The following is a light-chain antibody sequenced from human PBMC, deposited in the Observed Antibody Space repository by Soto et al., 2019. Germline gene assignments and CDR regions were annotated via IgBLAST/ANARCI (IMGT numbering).Light chain of an antibody. J-gene: IGLJ2*01. CDR1: SSDVGSYNY. CDR3: SSYTSSSTLL. Sequence: QSALTQPASVSGSPGQSITISCSGTSSDVGSYNYVSWYQQHPDRAPKLMIYDVSNRPSGVSNRFSGSKSANTASLTISGLQAEDEEDYYCSSYTSSSTLLFGGGTKLTVL. CDR2: DVS. V-gene: IGLV2-14*01.